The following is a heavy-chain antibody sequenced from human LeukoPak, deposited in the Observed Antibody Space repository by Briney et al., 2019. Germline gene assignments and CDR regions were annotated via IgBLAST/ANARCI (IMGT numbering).Heavy chain of an antibody. CDR1: GFIFSSYS. J-gene: IGHJ4*02. Sequence: GGSLRLSCAASGFIFSSYSMNWVRQAPGKGLEWVSSISSGSSYIYYADSVKGRFTISRDNAKNSLYLQMNSLRAEDTAVYYCARDRGGRYYFDYWGQGTLVTVSS. D-gene: IGHD2-15*01. CDR2: ISSGSSYI. CDR3: ARDRGGRYYFDY. V-gene: IGHV3-21*01.